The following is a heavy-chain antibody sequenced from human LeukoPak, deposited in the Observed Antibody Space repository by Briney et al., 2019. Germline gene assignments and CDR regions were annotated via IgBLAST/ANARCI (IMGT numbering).Heavy chain of an antibody. CDR3: ARARSYYDSSGYYFFDY. Sequence: ASVKVSCKASGYSFTNYYMNWVRQAPGQGLEWMGKINPSGGSTSNAQQFQGRVIMTRDTSTSIVYMELSSLRSEDTAVYYCARARSYYDSSGYYFFDYWGQGTLVTVSS. CDR2: INPSGGST. J-gene: IGHJ4*02. CDR1: GYSFTNYY. V-gene: IGHV1-46*01. D-gene: IGHD3-22*01.